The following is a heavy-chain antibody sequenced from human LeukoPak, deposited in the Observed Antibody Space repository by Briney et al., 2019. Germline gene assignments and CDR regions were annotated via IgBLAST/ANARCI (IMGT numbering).Heavy chain of an antibody. D-gene: IGHD5-12*01. CDR1: GFSFSTFA. Sequence: GGSLRLSCAASGFSFSTFAMHWARQAPGKGLEWVAVISSDGSNKYTADSVKGRFTISRDNSKNTLYLQMNSLRAEDTAVYYCARDRSGFYSVDYWGQGTLVTVSS. CDR3: ARDRSGFYSVDY. V-gene: IGHV3-30-3*01. J-gene: IGHJ4*02. CDR2: ISSDGSNK.